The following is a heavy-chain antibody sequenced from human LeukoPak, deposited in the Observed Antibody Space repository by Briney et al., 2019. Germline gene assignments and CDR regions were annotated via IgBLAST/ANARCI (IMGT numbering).Heavy chain of an antibody. Sequence: SETLSLTCTVPGGSISSGDYYWSWIRQPPGKGLEWIGYIYYSRSTYYNPSLKSRVTISVDTSKNQFSLKLSSVTATDTAVYYCASRTRASHNFDYWGQGTLVTVSS. CDR3: ASRTRASHNFDY. CDR2: IYYSRST. D-gene: IGHD1-26*01. V-gene: IGHV4-30-4*01. CDR1: GGSISSGDYY. J-gene: IGHJ4*02.